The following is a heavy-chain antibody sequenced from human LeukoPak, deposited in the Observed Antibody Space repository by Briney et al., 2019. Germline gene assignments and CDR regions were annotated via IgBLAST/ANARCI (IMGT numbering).Heavy chain of an antibody. J-gene: IGHJ4*02. V-gene: IGHV1-46*01. D-gene: IGHD3-3*01. Sequence: ASVKVSCKASGYSFTSNYIHWVRQAPGQGLEWMGMIYPRDGSTSYAQKFQGRVTVTRDTSTSTVHMELSGLRSEDTVVYYCARGYDFWSGYYDYWGQGTLVTVSS. CDR1: GYSFTSNY. CDR3: ARGYDFWSGYYDY. CDR2: IYPRDGST.